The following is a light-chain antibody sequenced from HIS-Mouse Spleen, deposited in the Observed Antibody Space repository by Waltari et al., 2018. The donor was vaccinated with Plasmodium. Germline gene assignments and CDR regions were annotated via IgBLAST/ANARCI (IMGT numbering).Light chain of an antibody. CDR1: EFPKKY. CDR2: EDS. CDR3: YSTDSSGNHRV. V-gene: IGLV3-10*01. J-gene: IGLJ3*02. Sequence: SYELTQPPSVSVSPGQTARINCSGDEFPKKYAYWYQQKSGQAPGLVIYEDSKRPSGIPERFSGSSSGTMATLTISGAQVEDEADYYCYSTDSSGNHRVFGGGTKLTVL.